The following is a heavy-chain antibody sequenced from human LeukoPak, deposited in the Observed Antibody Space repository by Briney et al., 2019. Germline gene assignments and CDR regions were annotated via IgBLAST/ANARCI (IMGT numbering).Heavy chain of an antibody. J-gene: IGHJ4*02. CDR2: ISYDGSNK. Sequence: PGRSLRLSCAASGFTFSSYGMHWVRQAPGKGLEWVAVISYDGSNKYYADSVKGRFTISRDNSKNTLYLQMNSLRAEDTAVYYCARGRITIFGVVTYYFDYWGQGTLVTVSS. CDR3: ARGRITIFGVVTYYFDY. CDR1: GFTFSSYG. V-gene: IGHV3-30*03. D-gene: IGHD3-3*01.